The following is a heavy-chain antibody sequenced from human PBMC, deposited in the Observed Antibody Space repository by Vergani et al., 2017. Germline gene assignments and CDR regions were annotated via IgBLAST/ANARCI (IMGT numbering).Heavy chain of an antibody. D-gene: IGHD5-12*01. CDR2: IYYSGST. V-gene: IGHV4-39*07. J-gene: IGHJ3*02. CDR3: ARDPGGYSGYQLDAFDI. Sequence: QLQLQESGPGLVKPSETLSLTCTVSGGSISSSSYYWGWIRQPPGKGLEWIGSIYYSGSTYYNPSLKSRVTISVDTSKNQFSLKLSSVTAAVTAVYYCARDPGGYSGYQLDAFDIWGQGTMVTVSS. CDR1: GGSISSSSYY.